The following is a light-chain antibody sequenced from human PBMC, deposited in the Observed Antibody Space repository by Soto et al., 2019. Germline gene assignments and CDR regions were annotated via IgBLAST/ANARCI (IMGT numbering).Light chain of an antibody. J-gene: IGLJ2*01. V-gene: IGLV1-44*01. CDR2: SNN. Sequence: QSVLTQPPSASGTPGQRVTISCSGSSSNIGSNTVNWYQQLPGTAPKLLIYSNNQRPSGVPDRFSGPKSGTSAFLAISGLQSEDEADYYCAAWDDSLNGPVVFGGGTKLTVL. CDR3: AAWDDSLNGPVV. CDR1: SSNIGSNT.